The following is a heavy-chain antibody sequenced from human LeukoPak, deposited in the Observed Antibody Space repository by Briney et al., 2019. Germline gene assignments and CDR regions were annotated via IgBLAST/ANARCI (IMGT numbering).Heavy chain of an antibody. CDR1: GFTFSSYV. V-gene: IGHV3-30*04. J-gene: IGHJ5*01. CDR3: AMDLWARGETAAIGPFDS. CDR2: ISYDGSNE. Sequence: PGGSLRLSCAASGFTFSSYVMHWVRQAPGKGLEWVAIISYDGSNEYYADSVRGRFTISRDNAKNSVSLHMTSLRAQDTAVYYCAMDLWARGETAAIGPFDSWGQGTLVTVSS. D-gene: IGHD2-2*02.